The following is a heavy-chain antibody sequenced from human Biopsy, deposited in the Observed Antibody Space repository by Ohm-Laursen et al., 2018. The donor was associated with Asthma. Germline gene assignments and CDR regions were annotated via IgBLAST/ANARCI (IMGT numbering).Heavy chain of an antibody. V-gene: IGHV1-69*13. CDR3: AREGSKVDFGYYYFAKDV. D-gene: IGHD3-10*01. J-gene: IGHJ6*02. CDR1: GGTFSRYA. CDR2: IIPVFGTS. Sequence: ASVKVSCKASGGTFSRYAISWVRQAPGQGLEWMGGIIPVFGTSNYAQKFQGRVTFTADGSTSSAYMELSSLTSEDSAVYYCAREGSKVDFGYYYFAKDVWGQGTTVTVSS.